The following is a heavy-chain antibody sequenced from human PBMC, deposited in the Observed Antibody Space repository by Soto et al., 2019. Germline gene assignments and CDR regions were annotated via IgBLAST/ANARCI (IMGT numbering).Heavy chain of an antibody. J-gene: IGHJ6*02. D-gene: IGHD2-21*02. CDR2: IYWDDDK. CDR1: GFSLSTTGVG. Sequence: QITLKESGPTLVKPTQTLTLTCTFSGFSLSTTGVGVGWIRQPPGKALEWLALIYWDDDKRYSPSLKSRLTVTKDTSKNXVXLXMXHMDPVDTGTYYCVQSRCGGDCLQSYSSHSYYGLDVWGQGTTVTVSS. V-gene: IGHV2-5*02. CDR3: VQSRCGGDCLQSYSSHSYYGLDV.